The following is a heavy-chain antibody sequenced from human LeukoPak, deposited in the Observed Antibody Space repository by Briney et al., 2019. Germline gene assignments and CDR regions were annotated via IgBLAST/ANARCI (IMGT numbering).Heavy chain of an antibody. Sequence: GRSLRLSCAASGFTFSRYWMHWVRQAPGKGLVWVSHISADGSITTYADSVRGRFTISRDNAKNTLYLQMNSLRAEDTAVYYCADPFADAFDIWGQGTMVTVSS. J-gene: IGHJ3*02. CDR1: GFTFSRYW. V-gene: IGHV3-74*01. D-gene: IGHD3-3*01. CDR3: ADPFADAFDI. CDR2: ISADGSIT.